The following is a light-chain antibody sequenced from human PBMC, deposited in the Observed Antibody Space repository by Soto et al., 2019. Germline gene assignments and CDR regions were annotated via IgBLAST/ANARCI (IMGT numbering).Light chain of an antibody. J-gene: IGKJ3*01. V-gene: IGKV1-39*01. Sequence: QMTQSPSSLSASVGDRVTITWRASQSINKNLNWFQKKPGKAPKLLIYGASNLHSGVPSKFSGSGSGTDFNLTISSLQPEDFATYFCQMSFSRSTSAFGPGTKVDIK. CDR3: QMSFSRSTSA. CDR2: GAS. CDR1: QSINKN.